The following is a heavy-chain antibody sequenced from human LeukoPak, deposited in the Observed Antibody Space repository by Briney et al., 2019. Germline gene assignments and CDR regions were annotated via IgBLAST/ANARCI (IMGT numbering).Heavy chain of an antibody. CDR3: ARAGYYYDSSGYVGPYNWFDP. V-gene: IGHV1-46*01. J-gene: IGHJ5*02. CDR1: GYTFTSYY. D-gene: IGHD3-22*01. Sequence: GASVKVSCKASGYTFTSYYMHWVRQAPGQGLEWMGIINPSGGSTSYAQKFQGRVTMTRDTSTGTVYMELSSLRSEDTAVYYCARAGYYYDSSGYVGPYNWFDPWGQGTLVTVSS. CDR2: INPSGGST.